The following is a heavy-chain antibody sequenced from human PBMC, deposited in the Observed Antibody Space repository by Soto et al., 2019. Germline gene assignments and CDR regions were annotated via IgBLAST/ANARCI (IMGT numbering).Heavy chain of an antibody. CDR3: AREFYRISGLSPPYFQH. CDR1: GYSISDGYY. V-gene: IGHV4-38-2*02. D-gene: IGHD3-16*02. J-gene: IGHJ1*01. Sequence: SETLSLTCAVSGYSISDGYYWGWIRQSPGKGLEWLGSIYDSGSTYYNPSLKSRLTISLDTPKNQFSLKLSSVTAADTAVYYCAREFYRISGLSPPYFQHWGQGTLVTVSS. CDR2: IYDSGST.